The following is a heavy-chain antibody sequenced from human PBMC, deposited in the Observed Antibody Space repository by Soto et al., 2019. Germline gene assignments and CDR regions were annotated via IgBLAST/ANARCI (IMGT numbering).Heavy chain of an antibody. J-gene: IGHJ3*02. CDR2: IYYSGST. CDR3: ARDWYYSDSTGYYHDVFDI. D-gene: IGHD3-22*01. Sequence: SETLSLTCTVSGGSVSSGSYYWSWIRQPPGKGLEWIGYIYYSGSTYYNPSLKSRITISVDTSKNQFSLKLSSVTAADTAVYYCARDWYYSDSTGYYHDVFDIWGQGTMVTVSS. V-gene: IGHV4-30-4*01. CDR1: GGSVSSGSYY.